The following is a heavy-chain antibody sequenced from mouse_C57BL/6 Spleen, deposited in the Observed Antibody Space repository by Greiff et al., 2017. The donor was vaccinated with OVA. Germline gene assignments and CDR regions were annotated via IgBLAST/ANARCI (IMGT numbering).Heavy chain of an antibody. J-gene: IGHJ2*01. CDR3: ARDDGNYFDY. D-gene: IGHD2-3*01. CDR2: ISSGSSTI. Sequence: EVKLVESGGGLVKPGGSLKLSCAASGFTFSDYGMHWVRQAPEKGLEWVAYISSGSSTIYYADTVKGRFTISRDNAKNTLFLQMTSLRSEDTAMYYCARDDGNYFDYWGQGTTLTVSS. V-gene: IGHV5-17*01. CDR1: GFTFSDYG.